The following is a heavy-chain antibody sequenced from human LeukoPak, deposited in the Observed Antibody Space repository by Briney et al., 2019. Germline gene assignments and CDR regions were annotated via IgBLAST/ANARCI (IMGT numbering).Heavy chain of an antibody. CDR3: ASEEGDSRPQYFQH. J-gene: IGHJ1*01. V-gene: IGHV1-2*02. CDR1: GGTFSGYY. D-gene: IGHD2-21*02. CDR2: INPNSGGT. Sequence: ASVKVSCKASGGTFSGYYMHWVRQAPGQGLEWMGWINPNSGGTNYAQKFQGRVTMTRDTSISTAYMELSRLRSDDTAVYYCASEEGDSRPQYFQHWGQGTLVTVSS.